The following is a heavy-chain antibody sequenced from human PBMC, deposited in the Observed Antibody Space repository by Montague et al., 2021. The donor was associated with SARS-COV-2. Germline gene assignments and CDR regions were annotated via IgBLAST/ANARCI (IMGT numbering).Heavy chain of an antibody. Sequence: SETLSLTCTVSGGSISSYYWSWIRQPSGKGLEWIGLIYTSGSTNXNPSLKSRVTMSLDTSKNQFSLKLRSVTAADTAVYYCARGSFGMGAFDIWGQGTMVTVSS. CDR3: ARGSFGMGAFDI. CDR1: GGSISSYY. J-gene: IGHJ3*02. CDR2: IYTSGST. D-gene: IGHD1-14*01. V-gene: IGHV4-4*07.